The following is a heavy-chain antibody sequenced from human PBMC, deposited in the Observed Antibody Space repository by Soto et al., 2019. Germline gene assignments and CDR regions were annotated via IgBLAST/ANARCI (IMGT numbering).Heavy chain of an antibody. J-gene: IGHJ4*02. CDR3: ATGGYCSSTSCYNFFDY. CDR2: IYPGDSDT. D-gene: IGHD2-2*02. V-gene: IGHV5-51*01. CDR1: GYSFTTDC. Sequence: GESLKISCTGSGYSFTTDCIGSVLQMPGKGLEWMGIIYPGDSDTRYSPSFQGQVTISADKSISTAYLQWSSLKASDTAMYYCATGGYCSSTSCYNFFDYWGQGTLVTVSS.